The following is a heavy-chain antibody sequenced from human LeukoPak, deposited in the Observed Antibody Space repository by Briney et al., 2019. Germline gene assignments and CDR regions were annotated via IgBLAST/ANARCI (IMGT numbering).Heavy chain of an antibody. J-gene: IGHJ6*02. D-gene: IGHD6-19*01. Sequence: SXAXSGFTFSDYYMSWVRQAPGKGLEWVSYISSSGSTIYYADSVKGRFTISRDNAKNSLYLQMNSLRAEDTAVYYCAREAVTPYYGMDVWGQGTTVTVSS. V-gene: IGHV3-11*01. CDR2: ISSSGSTI. CDR3: AREAVTPYYGMDV. CDR1: GFTFSDYY.